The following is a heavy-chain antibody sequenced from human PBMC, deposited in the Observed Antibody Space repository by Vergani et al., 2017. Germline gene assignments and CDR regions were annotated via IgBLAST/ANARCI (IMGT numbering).Heavy chain of an antibody. Sequence: EVQLLESGGGLVQPGGSRRLSCAGAGFTFDTYTMAYVRQAPGKGLEWVATISSGGGDIFYADSVKGRFTISRDNSKNTLFLLMNSLKDEDTAVYYCTTAWGLYYLHGEYFQYWGRGTLVSVSS. CDR3: TTAWGLYYLHGEYFQY. D-gene: IGHD3-10*01. CDR2: ISSGGGDI. CDR1: GFTFDTYT. V-gene: IGHV3-23*01. J-gene: IGHJ1*01.